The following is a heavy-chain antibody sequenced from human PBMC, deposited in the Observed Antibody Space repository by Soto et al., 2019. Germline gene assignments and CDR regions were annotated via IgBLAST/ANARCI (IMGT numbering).Heavy chain of an antibody. D-gene: IGHD2-8*02. J-gene: IGHJ4*02. V-gene: IGHV4-59*01. CDR1: GGSINNFY. Sequence: SETLSLTCTVSGGSINNFYWTWIRQPPGKGLEWIGDIYYSGSANYNPSLKSRVTISIDTSKYQFSLKLSSVTAADTAVYYCARGGGVYYFDYWGQGTRVTVSS. CDR2: IYYSGSA. CDR3: ARGGGVYYFDY.